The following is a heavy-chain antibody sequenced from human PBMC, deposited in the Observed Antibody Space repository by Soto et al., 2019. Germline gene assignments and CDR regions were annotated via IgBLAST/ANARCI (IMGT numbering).Heavy chain of an antibody. Sequence: SVKVSCKASGGTFSSYAISWVRQAPGQGLEWMGGIIPIFGTANYAQKFQGRVTITADESTSTAYMELSSLRSEDTAVYYCARDSAGLCSRGSCYSGWFDPWGQGTLVTVSS. CDR3: ARDSAGLCSRGSCYSGWFDP. D-gene: IGHD2-15*01. V-gene: IGHV1-69*13. CDR2: IIPIFGTA. CDR1: GGTFSSYA. J-gene: IGHJ5*02.